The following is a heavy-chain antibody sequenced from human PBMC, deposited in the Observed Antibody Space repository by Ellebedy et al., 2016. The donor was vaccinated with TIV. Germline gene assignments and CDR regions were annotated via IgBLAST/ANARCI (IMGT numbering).Heavy chain of an antibody. V-gene: IGHV1-2*02. CDR1: GYTFTGYY. CDR3: ARISERAAAGGWFNP. CDR2: INPNSGGT. J-gene: IGHJ5*02. Sequence: ASVKVSXXASGYTFTGYYMHWVRQAPGQGLEWMGWINPNSGGTNYAQQFQGRVTMTRDTSISTAYMELSRLSSDDTAVYYCARISERAAAGGWFNPWGQGTLVTVSS. D-gene: IGHD6-25*01.